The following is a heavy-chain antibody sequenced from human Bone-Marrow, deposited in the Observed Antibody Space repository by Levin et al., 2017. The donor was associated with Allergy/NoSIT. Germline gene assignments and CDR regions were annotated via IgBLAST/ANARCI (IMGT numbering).Heavy chain of an antibody. Sequence: SGFTFDDYAMHWVRQAPGKGLEWVSGISWNGHLKFYADSVKDRFTISRDNAKASLSLQMNSLTIDDTALYFCVKSYSSSWYGRFDSWGQGTLVAVSS. V-gene: IGHV3-9*01. J-gene: IGHJ5*01. CDR1: GFTFDDYA. D-gene: IGHD6-13*01. CDR2: ISWNGHLK. CDR3: VKSYSSSWYGRFDS.